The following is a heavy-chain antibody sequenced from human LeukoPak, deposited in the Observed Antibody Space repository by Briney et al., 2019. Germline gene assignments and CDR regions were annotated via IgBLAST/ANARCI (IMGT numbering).Heavy chain of an antibody. CDR1: GYTFTSYD. V-gene: IGHV1-8*01. D-gene: IGHD3-22*01. CDR3: ARAPINRRITMIH. J-gene: IGHJ4*02. CDR2: MNPNSGNT. Sequence: APVKVSCKASGYTFTSYDINWVRQATGQGLEWMGWMNPNSGNTGYAQKFQGRVTMTRNTSISTAYMELSSLRSEDTAVYYCARAPINRRITMIHWGQGTLVTVSS.